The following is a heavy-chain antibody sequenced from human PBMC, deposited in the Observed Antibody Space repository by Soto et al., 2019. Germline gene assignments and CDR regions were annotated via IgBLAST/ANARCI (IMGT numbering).Heavy chain of an antibody. D-gene: IGHD2-2*01. J-gene: IGHJ4*02. Sequence: SVKVSCKASGGTFSSYTISWVRQAPGQGLEWMGRIIPILGIANYAQKFQGRVTITADKSTSTAYMELSSLRSEDTAVYYCASTLGYCSSTSCSQDDWGQGTLVTVSS. CDR2: IIPILGIA. CDR3: ASTLGYCSSTSCSQDD. V-gene: IGHV1-69*02. CDR1: GGTFSSYT.